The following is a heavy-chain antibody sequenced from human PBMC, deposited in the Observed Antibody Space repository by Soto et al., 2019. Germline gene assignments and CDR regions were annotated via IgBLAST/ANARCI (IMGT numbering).Heavy chain of an antibody. V-gene: IGHV4-61*05. J-gene: IGHJ4*02. D-gene: IGHD6-13*01. CDR3: ARSLKIAAAGNFDY. Sequence: SETLSLTCTVSGGSISSSSYYWGWIRQPPGKGLEWIGYIYYSGSTNYNPSLKSRVTISVDTSKNQFSLKLSSVTAADTAVYYCARSLKIAAAGNFDYWGQGTLVTVSS. CDR2: IYYSGST. CDR1: GGSISSSSYY.